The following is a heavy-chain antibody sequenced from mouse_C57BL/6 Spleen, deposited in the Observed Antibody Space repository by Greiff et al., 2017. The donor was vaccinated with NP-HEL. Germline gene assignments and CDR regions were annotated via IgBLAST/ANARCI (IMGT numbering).Heavy chain of an antibody. J-gene: IGHJ2*01. D-gene: IGHD1-1*02. V-gene: IGHV1-80*01. CDR3: ARHGGSYGYFDY. CDR1: GYAFSSYW. Sequence: QVTLIVSGAELVKPGASVKISCKASGYAFSSYWMNWVKQRPGKGLEWIGQIYPGDGDTNYNGKFKGKATLTADKSSSTAYMQLSSLTSEDSAVYSGARHGGSYGYFDYWGQGTTLTVSS. CDR2: IYPGDGDT.